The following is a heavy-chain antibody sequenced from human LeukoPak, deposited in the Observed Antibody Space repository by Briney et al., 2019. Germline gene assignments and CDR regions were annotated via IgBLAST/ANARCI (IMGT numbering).Heavy chain of an antibody. CDR2: MNPNSGNT. V-gene: IGHV1-8*01. CDR1: GYTSTSYD. CDR3: ARASPGVDAFDI. D-gene: IGHD3-10*01. J-gene: IGHJ3*02. Sequence: ASVKVSCKASGYTSTSYDINWVRQATGQGLEWMGWMNPNSGNTGYAQKFQGRVTMTRNTSISTAYMELSSLRSEDTAVYYCARASPGVDAFDIWGQGTMVTVSS.